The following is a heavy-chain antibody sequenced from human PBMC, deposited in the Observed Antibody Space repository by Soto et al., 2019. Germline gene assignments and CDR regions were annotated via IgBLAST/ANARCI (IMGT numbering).Heavy chain of an antibody. CDR2: IYPGDSDT. J-gene: IGHJ6*02. Sequence: GESLKISCKGSGYSFTSYWIGWVRQMPGKGLEWMGIIYPGDSDTRYSPSFQGQVTISADKSISTAYLQWSSLKASDTAMYYCARHLIAAAGNYYYYGMDVWGQGTTLTVSS. D-gene: IGHD6-13*01. CDR3: ARHLIAAAGNYYYYGMDV. V-gene: IGHV5-51*01. CDR1: GYSFTSYW.